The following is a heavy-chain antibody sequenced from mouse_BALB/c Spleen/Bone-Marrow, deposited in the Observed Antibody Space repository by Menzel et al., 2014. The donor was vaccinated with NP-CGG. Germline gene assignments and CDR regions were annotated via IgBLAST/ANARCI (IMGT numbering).Heavy chain of an antibody. CDR3: ARRSDYDYFDY. CDR2: INSGGRYA. CDR1: GFTFSNYG. D-gene: IGHD2-4*01. Sequence: VQLKESGRDLVKPGGSLKLSCAASGFTFSNYGMSRVRQTPDKRLEWVATINSGGRYAFYPDSVKGRFTISRDNAKNTLYLQMSSLKSEDTAMYYCARRSDYDYFDYWGQGTTLTVSS. J-gene: IGHJ2*01. V-gene: IGHV5-6*01.